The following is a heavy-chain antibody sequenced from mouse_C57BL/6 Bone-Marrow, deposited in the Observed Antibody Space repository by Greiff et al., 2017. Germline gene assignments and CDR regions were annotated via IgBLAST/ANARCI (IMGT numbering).Heavy chain of an antibody. D-gene: IGHD2-1*01. CDR3: ASGALYPYWYFDV. CDR1: GIDFSRYW. J-gene: IGHJ1*03. Sequence: EVKLQQSGGGLVQPGGSLKLSCAASGIDFSRYWMSWVRRAPGQGLEWIGEINPDSSTINYAPSLKDKFIISIDNAKNTLYMQMSKVRSEDTALYYCASGALYPYWYFDVWGTGTTVTVSS. CDR2: INPDSSTI. V-gene: IGHV4-1*01.